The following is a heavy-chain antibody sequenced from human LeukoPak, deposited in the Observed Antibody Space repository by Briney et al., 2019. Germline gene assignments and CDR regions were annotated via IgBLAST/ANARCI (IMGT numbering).Heavy chain of an antibody. Sequence: GRSLRLSCAASGFTFSSYAMHGVRQAPGKGLEWVAVISYDGSNKYYADSVKGRFTISRDNSKNTLYLQMNSLRAEDTAVYYCARVPYMDIWLSSAFDIWGQGTMVTVSS. D-gene: IGHD5-12*01. CDR3: ARVPYMDIWLSSAFDI. V-gene: IGHV3-30-3*01. J-gene: IGHJ3*02. CDR1: GFTFSSYA. CDR2: ISYDGSNK.